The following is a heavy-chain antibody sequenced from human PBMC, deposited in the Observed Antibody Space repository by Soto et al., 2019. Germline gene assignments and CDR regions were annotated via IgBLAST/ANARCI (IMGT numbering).Heavy chain of an antibody. CDR2: INPDGSST. D-gene: IGHD1-7*01. CDR1: GFTFNLYW. J-gene: IGHJ4*02. Sequence: VHLVESGGGLVQPGGSLRLSCAASGFTFNLYWMHRVRQAPGKGLVWVSRINPDGSSTTYADSVKGRFTISRDNSKNTVYLQMNGPGAEDTAIYYCARDNWNSYWGQGALVTVST. CDR3: ARDNWNSY. V-gene: IGHV3-74*01.